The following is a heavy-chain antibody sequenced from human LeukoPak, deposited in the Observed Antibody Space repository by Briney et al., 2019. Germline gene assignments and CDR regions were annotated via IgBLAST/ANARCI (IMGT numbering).Heavy chain of an antibody. V-gene: IGHV3-9*01. CDR1: GFTFDDYA. D-gene: IGHD3-22*01. CDR2: ISWNSGSI. J-gene: IGHJ3*02. Sequence: GRSLRLSCAASGFTFDDYAMHWVRQAPGKGLEWVSGISWNSGSIGYADSAKGRFTISRDNAKNSLYLQMNSLRAEDTALYYCAADYYDSSGYYDHDAFDIWGQGTMVTVSS. CDR3: AADYYDSSGYYDHDAFDI.